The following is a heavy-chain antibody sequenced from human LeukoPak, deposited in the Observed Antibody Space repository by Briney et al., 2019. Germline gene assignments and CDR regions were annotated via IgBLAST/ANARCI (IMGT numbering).Heavy chain of an antibody. Sequence: SETLSLTCTVSGGSISSGGYYWSWIRQHPGKGLEWIGYIYYSGSTNYNPSLKSRVTISVDTSKNQFSLKLSSVTAADTAVYYCAGYDFWSGYYKTNLDYWGQGTLVTVSS. D-gene: IGHD3-3*01. J-gene: IGHJ4*02. V-gene: IGHV4-31*03. CDR2: IYYSGST. CDR1: GGSISSGGYY. CDR3: AGYDFWSGYYKTNLDY.